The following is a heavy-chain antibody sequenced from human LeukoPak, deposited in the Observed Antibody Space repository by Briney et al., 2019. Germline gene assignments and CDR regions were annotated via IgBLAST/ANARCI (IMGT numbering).Heavy chain of an antibody. CDR2: IIPILGIA. CDR3: ARDQTHDSSGYYGY. CDR1: GGTFSSYA. D-gene: IGHD3-22*01. Sequence: SVKVSCKASGGTFSSYAISLVRQAPGQGLEWMGRIIPILGIANYAQKFQGRVTITADKSTSTAYMELSSLRSEDTAVYYCARDQTHDSSGYYGYWGQGTLVTVSS. V-gene: IGHV1-69*04. J-gene: IGHJ4*02.